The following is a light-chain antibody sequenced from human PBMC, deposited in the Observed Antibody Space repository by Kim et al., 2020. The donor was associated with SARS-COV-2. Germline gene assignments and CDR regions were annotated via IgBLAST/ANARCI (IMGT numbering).Light chain of an antibody. J-gene: IGKJ4*01. Sequence: AIQLTQSPSSLSASVGDRVTITCRASQGISSVLAWYQQKPGKAPKLLIYDASSLESGVPSRFSGSGSGTDFTLTTSSLQPEDFATYYCQQFNSYPLTFGGGTKVEI. CDR1: QGISSV. V-gene: IGKV1-13*02. CDR3: QQFNSYPLT. CDR2: DAS.